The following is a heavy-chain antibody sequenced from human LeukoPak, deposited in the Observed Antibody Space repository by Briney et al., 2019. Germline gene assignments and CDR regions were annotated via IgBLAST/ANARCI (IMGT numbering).Heavy chain of an antibody. Sequence: SQTLSLTCTVSGVSISSGGYYWSWIRQHPGKGLEWIGYIYYSGSTYYNPSLKSRVTISVDTSKNQFSLKLSSVTAADTAVYYCARSGYSYGVDYWGQGTLVTVSS. J-gene: IGHJ4*02. CDR3: ARSGYSYGVDY. D-gene: IGHD5-18*01. V-gene: IGHV4-31*03. CDR2: IYYSGST. CDR1: GVSISSGGYY.